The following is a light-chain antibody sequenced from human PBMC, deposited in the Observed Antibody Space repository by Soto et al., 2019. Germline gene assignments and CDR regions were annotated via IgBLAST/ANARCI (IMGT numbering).Light chain of an antibody. CDR2: GAS. CDR1: QSVSSSY. CDR3: QQYGSSPPNT. V-gene: IGKV3-20*01. J-gene: IGKJ2*01. Sequence: EIVLTQSPGTLSLSPGERATLSCRASQSVSSSYLAWYQQKPGQAPRLLIYGASSRATGIPDRFSGSGSGTDFNLTISRLEPEDFVVYYCQQYGSSPPNTFGQGTKLEIK.